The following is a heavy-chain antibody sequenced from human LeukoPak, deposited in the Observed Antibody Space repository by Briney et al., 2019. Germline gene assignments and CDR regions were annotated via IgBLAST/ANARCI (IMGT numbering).Heavy chain of an antibody. V-gene: IGHV4-4*07. J-gene: IGHJ4*02. Sequence: SETLPLTCTVSGGSISYYWSWIRQPAGKGLEWIGRIYTSGSTNYNPSLKSRVTISVDTSKNQFSLKLSSVTAADTAVYYCARTPPLWFGESWGQGTLVTVSS. CDR2: IYTSGST. CDR3: ARTPPLWFGES. CDR1: GGSISYY. D-gene: IGHD3-10*01.